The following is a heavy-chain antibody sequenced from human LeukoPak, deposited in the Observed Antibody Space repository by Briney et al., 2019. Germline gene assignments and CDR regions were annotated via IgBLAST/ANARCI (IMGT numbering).Heavy chain of an antibody. D-gene: IGHD5-24*01. Sequence: GGSLRLSCAASGFNFSTHSMSWVRQSPGKGLEWVSAISSGSSHIYYADSMKGRFTISRDNARNSLFLQMNSLRAEDTAVYYCVRDFRTQLDGYSPPYHFDYWGQGALVTVSS. CDR2: ISSGSSHI. CDR1: GFNFSTHS. CDR3: VRDFRTQLDGYSPPYHFDY. J-gene: IGHJ4*02. V-gene: IGHV3-21*01.